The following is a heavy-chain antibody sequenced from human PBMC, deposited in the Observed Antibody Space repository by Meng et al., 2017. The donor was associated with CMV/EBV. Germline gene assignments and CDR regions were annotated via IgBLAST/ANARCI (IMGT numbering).Heavy chain of an antibody. CDR3: IYSSSPYYYYGMDV. J-gene: IGHJ6*02. D-gene: IGHD6-6*01. CDR2: MNPNSGNT. Sequence: VKVSCKASGYTFTSYDINWVRQATGQGLEWMGWMNPNSGNTGYAQKFQGRVTMTRNTSISTAYMELSSLRSEDTAVYYCIYSSSPYYYYGMDVWGQGTTVTVSS. V-gene: IGHV1-8*01. CDR1: GYTFTSYD.